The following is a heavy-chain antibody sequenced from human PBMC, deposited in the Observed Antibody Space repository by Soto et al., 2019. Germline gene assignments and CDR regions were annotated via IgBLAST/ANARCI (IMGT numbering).Heavy chain of an antibody. CDR3: AKVTSSSWSFFTLPWAFDI. V-gene: IGHV3-30*18. Sequence: QVQLVESGGGVVQPGRSLRLSCAASGFTFSSYGMHWVRQAPGKGLEWVAVISYDGSNKYYADSVKGRVTISRDNSKNTLYLQMNSLRAEYTAVYYCAKVTSSSWSFFTLPWAFDIWGQGTMVTVSS. CDR1: GFTFSSYG. CDR2: ISYDGSNK. D-gene: IGHD6-13*01. J-gene: IGHJ3*02.